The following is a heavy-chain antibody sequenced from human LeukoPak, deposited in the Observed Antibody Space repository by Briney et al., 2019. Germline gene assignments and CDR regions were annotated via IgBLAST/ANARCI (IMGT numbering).Heavy chain of an antibody. CDR1: GGSFSGYY. V-gene: IGHV4-34*01. J-gene: IGHJ6*03. D-gene: IGHD3-3*01. CDR3: ASLGDFWSGYYYYYMDV. Sequence: SETLSLTCAVFGGSFSGYYWSWIRQPPGKGLEWIGEINHSGSTNYNPSLKNRVTISVDTSNNQFSLKLSSVTAADTAVYYCASLGDFWSGYYYYYMDVWGKGTTVTVSS. CDR2: INHSGST.